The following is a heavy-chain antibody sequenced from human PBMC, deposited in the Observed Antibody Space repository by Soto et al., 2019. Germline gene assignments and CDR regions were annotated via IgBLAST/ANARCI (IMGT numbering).Heavy chain of an antibody. CDR2: ISGSGGST. J-gene: IGHJ6*03. D-gene: IGHD1-26*01. CDR3: AKYYPENRHEDYYYYMDV. Sequence: GGSLRLSCAASGFTFSSYAMSWVRQAPGKGLEWVSAISGSGGSTYYADSVKGRFTISRDNSKNTLYLQMNSLRAEDTAVYYCAKYYPENRHEDYYYYMDVWGKGTTVTVSS. CDR1: GFTFSSYA. V-gene: IGHV3-23*01.